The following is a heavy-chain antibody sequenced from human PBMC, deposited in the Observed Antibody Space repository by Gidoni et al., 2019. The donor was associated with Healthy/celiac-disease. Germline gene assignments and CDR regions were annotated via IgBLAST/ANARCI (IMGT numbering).Heavy chain of an antibody. CDR3: ARDPGYCSSTSCYRT. V-gene: IGHV3-30-3*01. D-gene: IGHD2-2*02. Sequence: QVQLVESGGGVVQPGRSLRRSCAASGFPFSSYAMHWVRQAPGKGLEWVAFISYDGSNKYYADSVKGRFTISRDNSKNTLYLQMNSLRAEDTAVYYCARDPGYCSSTSCYRTWGQGTLVTVSS. J-gene: IGHJ5*02. CDR2: ISYDGSNK. CDR1: GFPFSSYA.